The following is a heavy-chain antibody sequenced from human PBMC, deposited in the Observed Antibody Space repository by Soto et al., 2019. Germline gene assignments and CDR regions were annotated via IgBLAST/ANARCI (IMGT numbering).Heavy chain of an antibody. Sequence: QVQLQESGPGLLKPSETLSLTCSVSGGSVSDKTYYWSWIRQPPGKRLEWIGYVYYSGTTNYNPSRKRRVTISVDLSKNLFSLSLSSVTTADSACYNCARTTAVHKTLRSRYFFDYWGEGTLVAVSS. CDR2: VYYSGTT. D-gene: IGHD4-17*01. CDR3: ARTTAVHKTLRSRYFFDY. V-gene: IGHV4-61*01. J-gene: IGHJ4*02. CDR1: GGSVSDKTYY.